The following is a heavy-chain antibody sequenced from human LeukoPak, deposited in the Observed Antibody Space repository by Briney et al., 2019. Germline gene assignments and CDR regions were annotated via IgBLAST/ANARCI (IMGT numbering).Heavy chain of an antibody. D-gene: IGHD5-12*01. CDR3: ARARGSGYDFDY. CDR2: IYYSGST. J-gene: IGHJ4*02. Sequence: SDTLSLTCTVSGGSISSSSYYWGWIRQPPGKRLAWIGSIYYSGSTNYNPSLQSRVTISVDTSKNQLSLKLSSGTAADTAVYYCARARGSGYDFDYWGQGTLVTVSS. V-gene: IGHV4-39*07. CDR1: GGSISSSSYY.